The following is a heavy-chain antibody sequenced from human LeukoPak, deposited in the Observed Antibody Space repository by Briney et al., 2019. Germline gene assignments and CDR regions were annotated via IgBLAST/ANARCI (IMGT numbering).Heavy chain of an antibody. CDR2: IYYSGST. J-gene: IGHJ5*02. CDR1: GGSISSGGYY. V-gene: IGHV4-31*03. CDR3: ARTNPSNWFDP. Sequence: PSETLSLTCTVSGGSISSGGYYWSWIRQPPGKGLEWIGYIYYSGSTYYNPSLKSRVTISVDTSKNQFSLKLSSVTAADTAVYYCARTNPSNWFDPWGQGTLVTVSS.